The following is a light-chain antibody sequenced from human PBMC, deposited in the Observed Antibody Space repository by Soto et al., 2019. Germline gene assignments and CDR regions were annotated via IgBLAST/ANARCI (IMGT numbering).Light chain of an antibody. CDR1: QDIANY. J-gene: IGKJ1*01. Sequence: DIQLTQSPSFLSASVGDRVIITCRASQDIANYLAWYQQKPGKAPNLLIYAASTLQSGVPSRFSGSGSGTEFTLTISSLQPEDFATYNCQQINYYPLTFGQGTKAEIK. V-gene: IGKV1-9*01. CDR2: AAS. CDR3: QQINYYPLT.